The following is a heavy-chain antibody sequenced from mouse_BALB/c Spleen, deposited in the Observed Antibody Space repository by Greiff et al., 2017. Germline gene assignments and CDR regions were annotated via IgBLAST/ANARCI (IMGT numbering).Heavy chain of an antibody. CDR3: AGWLLRSFAY. Sequence: EVKLQESGPELVKPGASVKISCKASGYTFTDYNMHWVKQSHGKSLEWIGYIYPYNGGTGYNQKFKSKATLTVDNSSSTAYMELRSLTSEDSAVYYCAGWLLRSFAYWGQGTLVTVSA. V-gene: IGHV1S29*02. D-gene: IGHD1-1*01. J-gene: IGHJ3*01. CDR2: IYPYNGGT. CDR1: GYTFTDYN.